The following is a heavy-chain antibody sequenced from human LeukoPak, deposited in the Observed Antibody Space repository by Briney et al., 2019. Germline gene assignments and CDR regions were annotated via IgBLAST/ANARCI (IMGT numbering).Heavy chain of an antibody. Sequence: PGGSLRLSCSASGFTFSAYGMHWVRQAPGKGLEHVSIVSADGVGTYYAVSVKGRFTVSRDNSKSTVYLQVSSLRDEDMAMYYCVTNSAGAFDIWGQGTMVTVSS. J-gene: IGHJ3*02. D-gene: IGHD4-11*01. CDR3: VTNSAGAFDI. CDR1: GFTFSAYG. CDR2: VSADGVGT. V-gene: IGHV3-64*02.